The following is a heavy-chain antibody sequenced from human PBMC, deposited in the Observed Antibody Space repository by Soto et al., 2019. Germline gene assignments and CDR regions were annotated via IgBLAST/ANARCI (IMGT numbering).Heavy chain of an antibody. CDR3: AKEMSHGRPYDY. V-gene: IGHV3-30*07. CDR1: GFTFSDYA. Sequence: QVQLVESGGGVVQPGRSLRLSCAASGFTFSDYAMHWVRQPPGKGLEWVAIISSDGKNTYYGDSVKGRFTISRDNSKNTLFLQMNSLRDEDTAIYYCAKEMSHGRPYDYWGQGTLVTVS. CDR2: ISSDGKNT. J-gene: IGHJ4*02.